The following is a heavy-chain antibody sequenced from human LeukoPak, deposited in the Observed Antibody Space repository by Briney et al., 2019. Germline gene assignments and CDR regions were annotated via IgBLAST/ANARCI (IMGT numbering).Heavy chain of an antibody. CDR1: GFTFSTYA. CDR2: ISGSGDST. J-gene: IGHJ4*02. V-gene: IGHV3-23*01. D-gene: IGHD6-6*01. CDR3: ARGSPPYFDY. Sequence: GGSLRLSCATSGFTFSTYAISWVRQAPGMGLEWVSAISGSGDSTYYADSVKGRFTISRDNSKNTLYLQMNSLRAEDTAVYYCARGSPPYFDYWGQGTLVTVSS.